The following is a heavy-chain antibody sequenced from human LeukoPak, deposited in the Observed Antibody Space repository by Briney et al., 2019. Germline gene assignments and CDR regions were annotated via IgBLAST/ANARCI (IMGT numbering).Heavy chain of an antibody. D-gene: IGHD3-10*01. Sequence: PGGSLRLSCAASGFTFSSYEMNWVRQAPGKGLEWVSYISSSGSIIYYADSVKGRFTISRDNAKSSLYLQMNSLRAEDTAVYYCASTGRDYYYGMDVWGQGATVTVSS. V-gene: IGHV3-48*03. CDR2: ISSSGSII. CDR3: ASTGRDYYYGMDV. J-gene: IGHJ6*02. CDR1: GFTFSSYE.